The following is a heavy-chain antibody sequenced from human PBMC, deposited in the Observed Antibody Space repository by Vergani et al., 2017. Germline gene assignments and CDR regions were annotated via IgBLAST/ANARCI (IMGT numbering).Heavy chain of an antibody. V-gene: IGHV3-33*08. D-gene: IGHD2-2*01. CDR3: ARGKDIVVVPAAPEH. J-gene: IGHJ3*01. Sequence: VQLVESGGGVVQPGRSLRLSCAASGFTFSSYGMHWVRQAPGKGLEWVAVIWYDGSNKYYADSVKGRFTISRDNSKNTLYLQMNSLRAEDTAVYYCARGKDIVVVPAAPEHWGQGTMVTVSS. CDR1: GFTFSSYG. CDR2: IWYDGSNK.